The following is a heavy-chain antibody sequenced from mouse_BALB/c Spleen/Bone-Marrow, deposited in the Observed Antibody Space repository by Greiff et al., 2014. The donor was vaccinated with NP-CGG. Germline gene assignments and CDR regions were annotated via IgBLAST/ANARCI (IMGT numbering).Heavy chain of an antibody. CDR2: IDPANGNT. Sequence: EVMLVESGAELVKPGASVKLSCTASGFNIKDTYMHWVKQRPEQGLEWIGRIDPANGNTKYDPKFQGKATITADTSSNTAYLQLSSLTSEDTAVYYCARNYGSSPFDYWGQGTTLTVSS. J-gene: IGHJ2*01. CDR3: ARNYGSSPFDY. D-gene: IGHD1-1*01. V-gene: IGHV14-3*02. CDR1: GFNIKDTY.